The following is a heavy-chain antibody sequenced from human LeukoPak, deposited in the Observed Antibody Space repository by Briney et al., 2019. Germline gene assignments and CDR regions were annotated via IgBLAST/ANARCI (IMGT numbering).Heavy chain of an antibody. D-gene: IGHD6-13*01. V-gene: IGHV4-59*08. CDR1: GGSISSYY. Sequence: SETLSLTCTVSGGSISSYYWSSIRQPPGKGLEWIGYIYYSGSTNYNPSLKSRVTISVDTSKHQFSLKLSSVTAADTAVYYCARSPAAGTFIFDYWGQGTLVTVSS. J-gene: IGHJ4*02. CDR3: ARSPAAGTFIFDY. CDR2: IYYSGST.